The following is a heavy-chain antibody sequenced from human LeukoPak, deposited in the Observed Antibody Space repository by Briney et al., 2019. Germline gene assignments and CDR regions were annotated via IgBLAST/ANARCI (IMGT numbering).Heavy chain of an antibody. V-gene: IGHV4-34*01. CDR1: GGSFSGYY. J-gene: IGHJ4*02. Sequence: SETLSLTCAVYGGSFSGYYWSWLRQPPGKGLEWIEEINHSGSTNYNPSLKSRVTISVDTSKNQFSLKLSSVTAADTAVYYCARVPPGYVFGYWGQGTLVTVSS. CDR2: INHSGST. D-gene: IGHD3-16*01. CDR3: ARVPPGYVFGY.